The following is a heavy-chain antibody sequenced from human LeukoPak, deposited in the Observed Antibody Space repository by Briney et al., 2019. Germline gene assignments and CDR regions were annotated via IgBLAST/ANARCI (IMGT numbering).Heavy chain of an antibody. Sequence: GGSLRLSCAASGFTFSSYAMSWVRQAPGKGLEWVSAISGSGGSTYYADSVNGRFTISRDNSKNTLYLQMNSLRAEDTAVYYCAKERRDHDDSSGSGFDPWGRGTLVTVSS. CDR2: ISGSGGST. D-gene: IGHD3-22*01. CDR3: AKERRDHDDSSGSGFDP. CDR1: GFTFSSYA. J-gene: IGHJ5*02. V-gene: IGHV3-23*01.